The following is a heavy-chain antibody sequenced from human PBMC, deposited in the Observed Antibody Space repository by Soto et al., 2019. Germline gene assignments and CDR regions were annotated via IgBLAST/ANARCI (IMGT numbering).Heavy chain of an antibody. D-gene: IGHD6-13*01. Sequence: QVQLQESGPGLVKPSGTLSLTCAVSGVSISSHDWWTWVHQPQGKGLWWIGESHQSGNTNYNSSLESRVTISVDTSKNQFSLKLTSVTVVDTAVYYCATRDSSRFYWGQGTLVTVSS. V-gene: IGHV4-4*02. J-gene: IGHJ4*02. CDR3: ATRDSSRFY. CDR2: SHQSGNT. CDR1: GVSISSHDW.